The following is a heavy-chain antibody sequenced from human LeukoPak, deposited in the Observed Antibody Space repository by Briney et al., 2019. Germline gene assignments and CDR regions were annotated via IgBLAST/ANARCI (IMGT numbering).Heavy chain of an antibody. J-gene: IGHJ4*02. CDR3: AKGTSIFGVVGFFDY. V-gene: IGHV3-9*01. Sequence: GGSLRLSCAASGFTFSSYWMSWVRQAPGKGLEWVSGISWNSGSIGYADSVKGRFTISRDNAKNSLYLQMNSLRAEHTALYYCAKGTSIFGVVGFFDYWGQGTLVTVSS. CDR2: ISWNSGSI. CDR1: GFTFSSYW. D-gene: IGHD3-3*01.